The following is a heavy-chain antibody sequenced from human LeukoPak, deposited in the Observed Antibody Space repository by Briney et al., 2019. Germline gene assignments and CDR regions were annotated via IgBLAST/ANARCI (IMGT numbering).Heavy chain of an antibody. CDR2: INSDGSST. J-gene: IGHJ4*02. V-gene: IGHV3-74*01. CDR3: ARDLNRRVFTDY. CDR1: GFTFSSYW. Sequence: GGSLRLSCAASGFTFSSYWMHWVRQAPGKGLVCVSRINSDGSSTSYADSVKGRFTISRDNAKNTLYLKRDSLRAEDTAVYYCARDLNRRVFTDYWGQGTLVTVSS.